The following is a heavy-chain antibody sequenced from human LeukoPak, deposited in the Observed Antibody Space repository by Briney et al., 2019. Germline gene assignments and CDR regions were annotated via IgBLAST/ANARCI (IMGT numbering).Heavy chain of an antibody. Sequence: PSETLSLTCTVSGGSISSYYWSWFRQPPGKGLEWIGYISYSGSTNYNPSLKSRVTISIDTSKNQFSLKLRSVTAADTAIYYCARQGYDILTGYIDAFDIWGQGTMVTVSS. V-gene: IGHV4-59*08. CDR3: ARQGYDILTGYIDAFDI. J-gene: IGHJ3*02. D-gene: IGHD3-9*01. CDR1: GGSISSYY. CDR2: ISYSGST.